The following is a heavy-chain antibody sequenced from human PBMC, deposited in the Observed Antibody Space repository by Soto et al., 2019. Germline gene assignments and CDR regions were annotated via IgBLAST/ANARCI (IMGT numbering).Heavy chain of an antibody. Sequence: SVKVSCKASGGTFSSYAISWVRQAPGQGLEWMGGIIPIFGTANYAQKFQGRVTITADKSTSTAYMELSSLRSEDTAVYYCARGRPNSSSSVYYGMDVWGQGTTVTVSS. J-gene: IGHJ6*02. V-gene: IGHV1-69*06. CDR1: GGTFSSYA. D-gene: IGHD6-6*01. CDR3: ARGRPNSSSSVYYGMDV. CDR2: IIPIFGTA.